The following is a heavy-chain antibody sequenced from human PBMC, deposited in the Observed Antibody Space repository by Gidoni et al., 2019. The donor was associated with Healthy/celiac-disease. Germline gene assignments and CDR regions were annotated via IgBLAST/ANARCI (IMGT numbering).Heavy chain of an antibody. D-gene: IGHD3-10*01. J-gene: IGHJ4*02. CDR2: INPIGGST. CDR3: ARDQVHYYGSGGAPPYDY. Sequence: QVQLVQSGAEVKKPGASVKVYCKVSGYTFTSSYMHWVRQAPGQGLEWMGIINPIGGSTSYARKYQVRVTMTRDTSTSTVYMELSSLRSEDTAVYYCARDQVHYYGSGGAPPYDYWGQGTLVTVSS. CDR1: GYTFTSSY. V-gene: IGHV1-46*03.